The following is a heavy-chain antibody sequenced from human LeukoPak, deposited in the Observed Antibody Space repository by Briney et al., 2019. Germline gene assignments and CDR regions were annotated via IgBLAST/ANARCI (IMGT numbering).Heavy chain of an antibody. J-gene: IGHJ3*02. D-gene: IGHD1-14*01. Sequence: PGGSLRLSCAASGFTFSSYAMSWVRQAPGKGLEWVSAISGSGGSTYYADSVKGRFTISRDNSKNTLYLQMNSLRAEDTAVYYCAKGETVGPQPCLCAFDIWGQGTMVTVSS. V-gene: IGHV3-23*01. CDR2: ISGSGGST. CDR1: GFTFSSYA. CDR3: AKGETVGPQPCLCAFDI.